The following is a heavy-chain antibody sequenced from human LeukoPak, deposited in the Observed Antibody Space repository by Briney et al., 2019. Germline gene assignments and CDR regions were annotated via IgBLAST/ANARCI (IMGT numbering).Heavy chain of an antibody. D-gene: IGHD1-26*01. CDR1: GFTFSSYS. CDR3: ARANFNQYSGSYYFDY. CDR2: ISSSSSTI. V-gene: IGHV3-48*04. Sequence: QPGGSLRLSCAASGFTFSSYSMNWVRQAPGKGLEWVSYISSSSSTIYYADSEKGRFTISRDNAKNSLYLQMNSLRAEDTAVYYCARANFNQYSGSYYFDYWGQGTLVTVSS. J-gene: IGHJ4*02.